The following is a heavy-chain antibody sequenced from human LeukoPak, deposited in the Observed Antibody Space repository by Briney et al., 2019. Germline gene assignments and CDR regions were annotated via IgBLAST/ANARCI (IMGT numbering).Heavy chain of an antibody. CDR3: ARDKYCSGGRCYYGFDP. CDR1: GGSISSSSYY. CDR2: IYYSGST. Sequence: PSETLSLTCTVSGGSISSSSYYWGWIRQPPGKGLEWIGSIYYSGSTNYNPSLKSRVTLSVDTSKNQFSLKLSSVTAADTAVYYCARDKYCSGGRCYYGFDPWGQGTLVTVSS. J-gene: IGHJ5*02. V-gene: IGHV4-39*07. D-gene: IGHD2-15*01.